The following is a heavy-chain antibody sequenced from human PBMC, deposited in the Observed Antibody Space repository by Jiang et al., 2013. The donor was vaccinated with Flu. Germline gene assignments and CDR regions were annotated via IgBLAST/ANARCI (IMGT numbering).Heavy chain of an antibody. J-gene: IGHJ5*02. V-gene: IGHV4-38-2*02. CDR2: IYQSGRT. D-gene: IGHD6-6*01. Sequence: KPSETLSLTCNVSGSSISSGYYWGWIRQPPGKGLEWIGSIYQSGRTYHNPSFRGRLTISVDTSRNQFSLRLTSVTAADTALYYCARGLMTTSSSDPHTYFDPWGQGTLVTIS. CDR1: GSSISSGYY. CDR3: ARGLMTTSSSDPHTYFDP.